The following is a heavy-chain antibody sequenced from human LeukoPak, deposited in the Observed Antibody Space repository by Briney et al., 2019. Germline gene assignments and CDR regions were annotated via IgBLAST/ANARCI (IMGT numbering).Heavy chain of an antibody. CDR2: ISGSGGTT. Sequence: PGGSLRLSCAASGFTFSSSAMSWFRKAPGKGLEWVSGISGSGGTTHYADSVKGRFTISRDNSKTTLYLKMNSLRAEDTAVDYCAKDGKTRGGNYSQDKAVDWGQGTLVTVSS. D-gene: IGHD1-7*01. CDR3: AKDGKTRGGNYSQDKAVD. CDR1: GFTFSSSA. V-gene: IGHV3-23*01. J-gene: IGHJ4*02.